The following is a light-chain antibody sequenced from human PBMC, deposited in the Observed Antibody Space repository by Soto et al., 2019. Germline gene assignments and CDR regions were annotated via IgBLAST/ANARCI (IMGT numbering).Light chain of an antibody. Sequence: QSVLIQPPSASGTPGQRVTISCSGSSSNIGSDTVNWYQQLTGTAPKLLIYNINQRPSGVPDRFSGSKFGTSASLAISGLQSEDEADYYCAAWDNSLNGWVFGGGTKLTVL. V-gene: IGLV1-44*01. CDR1: SSNIGSDT. CDR3: AAWDNSLNGWV. CDR2: NIN. J-gene: IGLJ3*02.